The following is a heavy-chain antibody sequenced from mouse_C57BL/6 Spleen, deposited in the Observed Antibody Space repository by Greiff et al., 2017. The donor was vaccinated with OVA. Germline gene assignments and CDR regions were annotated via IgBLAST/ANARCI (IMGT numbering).Heavy chain of an antibody. D-gene: IGHD2-14*01. CDR3: ARNCEGYQGYFDY. V-gene: IGHV2-9-1*01. Sequence: VKLVESGPGLVAPSQSLSITCTVSGFSLTSYAISWVRQPPGKGLEWLGVIWTGGGTNYNSALKSRLSISKDNSKSQVFLKMNSLQTDDTARYYCARNCEGYQGYFDYWGQGTTLTVSS. CDR2: IWTGGGT. J-gene: IGHJ2*01. CDR1: GFSLTSYA.